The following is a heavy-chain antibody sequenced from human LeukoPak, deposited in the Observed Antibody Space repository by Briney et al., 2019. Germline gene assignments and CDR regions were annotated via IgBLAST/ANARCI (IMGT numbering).Heavy chain of an antibody. Sequence: SETLSLTCTVSGGSISSGGYYWSWIRQPPGKGLEWIGYIYHSGSTYYNPSLKSRVTISVDRSKNQFSLKLSSVTAADTAVYYCARDGSSNPFGYSSGWVRWGQGTLVTVSS. CDR2: IYHSGST. CDR3: ARDGSSNPFGYSSGWVR. J-gene: IGHJ1*01. CDR1: GGSISSGGYY. D-gene: IGHD6-19*01. V-gene: IGHV4-30-2*01.